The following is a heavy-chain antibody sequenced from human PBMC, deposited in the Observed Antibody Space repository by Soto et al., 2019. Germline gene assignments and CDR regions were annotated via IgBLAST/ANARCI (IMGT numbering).Heavy chain of an antibody. CDR1: GYTFTGYY. Sequence: ASVKISCKASGYTFTGYYMHWVRQATGQGLEWMGWINPNSGGTNYAQKFQGRVTMTRDTSISTAYMELSRLRSDDTAVYYCARGLELRGTAVDYWGQGTLVTVSS. CDR2: INPNSGGT. V-gene: IGHV1-2*02. CDR3: ARGLELRGTAVDY. D-gene: IGHD1-7*01. J-gene: IGHJ4*02.